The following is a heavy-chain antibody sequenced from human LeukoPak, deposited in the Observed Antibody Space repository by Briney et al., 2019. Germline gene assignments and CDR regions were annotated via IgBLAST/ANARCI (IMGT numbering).Heavy chain of an antibody. V-gene: IGHV4-59*10. J-gene: IGHJ4*02. CDR1: GGSFSGYY. Sequence: SETLSLTCAVYGGSFSGYYWSWIRQPAGKGLEWIGRIYTSGSTNYNPSLKSRVTMSVDTSKNQFSLKLSSVTAADTAVYYCAREGSGVFDIWGQGTLVTVSS. CDR3: AREGSGVFDI. CDR2: IYTSGST. D-gene: IGHD3-3*01.